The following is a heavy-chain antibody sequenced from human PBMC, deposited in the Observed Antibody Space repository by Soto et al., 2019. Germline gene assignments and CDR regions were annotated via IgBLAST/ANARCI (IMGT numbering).Heavy chain of an antibody. Sequence: WTWIRQPAGKGLEWIGRIYSSGSTNYNSSLKSRLTMSVETSKNQISLKLTSVTAADTAVYYCARQTTFSSSWYDSWGQGTLVTVSS. CDR3: ARQTTFSSSWYDS. V-gene: IGHV4-4*07. CDR2: IYSSGST. D-gene: IGHD6-13*01. J-gene: IGHJ5*01.